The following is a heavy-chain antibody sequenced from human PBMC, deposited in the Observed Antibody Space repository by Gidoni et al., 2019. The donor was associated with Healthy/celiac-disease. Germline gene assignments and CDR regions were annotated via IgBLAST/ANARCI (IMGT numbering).Heavy chain of an antibody. V-gene: IGHV3-23*01. CDR2: ISPAGGSP. D-gene: IGHD1-26*01. Sequence: EVPLLESGGGSVQPGGSLRLSCALSGFTFSNYSRNWVRQVPGQGLAWVSAISPAGGSPYYADSVKGRFTISRDNSKNTLFLEMNNLRAEDTAVYYCTRDGKFRTDGFDVWGPGSMVTVSS. J-gene: IGHJ3*01. CDR1: GFTFSNYS. CDR3: TRDGKFRTDGFDV.